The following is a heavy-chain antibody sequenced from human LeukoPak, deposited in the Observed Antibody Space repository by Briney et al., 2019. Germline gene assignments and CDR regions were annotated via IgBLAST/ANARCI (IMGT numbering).Heavy chain of an antibody. D-gene: IGHD3-22*01. V-gene: IGHV3-30*02. CDR1: GFTFSAYD. CDR3: AKDSAWYYDSSGLIEGDPFDN. Sequence: GGSLRLSCAGSGFTFSAYDMHWVRQAPGKGLEWVAFIRFDESNKYYADSVKGRFTISRDNSKNTLYLQINSLRAEDTAVYYCAKDSAWYYDSSGLIEGDPFDNWGQGTLVTVSS. J-gene: IGHJ4*02. CDR2: IRFDESNK.